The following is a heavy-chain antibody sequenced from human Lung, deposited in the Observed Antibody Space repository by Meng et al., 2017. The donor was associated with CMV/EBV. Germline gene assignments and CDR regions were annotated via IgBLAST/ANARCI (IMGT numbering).Heavy chain of an antibody. CDR1: GFSLSNARMG. Sequence: SGXXLVXPTETLTLTCTVSGFSLSNARMGVSWIRQPPGKALEWLAHIFSNDEKSYSTSLKSRLTISNDTSKSQVVLTMTNMDPVDTATYYCARIRDSSGWFASYYFDYXGQGXLVTVSS. J-gene: IGHJ4*02. V-gene: IGHV2-26*01. CDR2: IFSNDEK. CDR3: ARIRDSSGWFASYYFDY. D-gene: IGHD6-19*01.